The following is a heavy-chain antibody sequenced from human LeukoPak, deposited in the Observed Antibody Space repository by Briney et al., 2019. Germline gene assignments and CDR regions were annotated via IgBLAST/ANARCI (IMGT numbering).Heavy chain of an antibody. Sequence: GGSLRLSCAASGFTFSSYEMNWVRQAPGKGLEWVSYISSSGSTIYYADSVKGRFTISRDNSKNTLYLQMNSLRAEDTAVYYCARTPNLSTVTTYFLYWGQGTLVTVSS. CDR2: ISSSGSTI. CDR3: ARTPNLSTVTTYFLY. D-gene: IGHD4-17*01. J-gene: IGHJ4*02. V-gene: IGHV3-48*03. CDR1: GFTFSSYE.